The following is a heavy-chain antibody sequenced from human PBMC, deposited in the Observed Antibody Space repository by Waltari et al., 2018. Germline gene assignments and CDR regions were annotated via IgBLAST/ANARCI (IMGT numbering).Heavy chain of an antibody. J-gene: IGHJ6*02. CDR1: GFTFSSYS. Sequence: EVQLVESGGGLVQPGGSLRLSCAGSGFTFSSYSMNWVRQAPGKGLEWVSYISSRSGTKKYADSVKGRFTISRDNAKNSQHLHMNSLRADDTAVYYCARDNRLGYNSSFPNYYGMDVWGQGTTVTVSS. CDR2: ISSRSGTK. D-gene: IGHD6-13*01. V-gene: IGHV3-48*01. CDR3: ARDNRLGYNSSFPNYYGMDV.